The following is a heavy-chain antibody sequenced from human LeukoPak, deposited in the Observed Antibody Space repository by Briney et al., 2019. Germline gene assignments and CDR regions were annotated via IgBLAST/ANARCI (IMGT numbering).Heavy chain of an antibody. Sequence: SETLSLTCTVSGNSFGDYYWSWIRQPPGKGLEWIGEINHSGSTNYNPSLKSRVTISVDTSKNQFSLKLSSVTAADTAVYYCARRRGGYPHNWFDPWGQGTLVTVSS. J-gene: IGHJ5*02. CDR1: GNSFGDYY. CDR2: INHSGST. V-gene: IGHV4-34*01. D-gene: IGHD5-12*01. CDR3: ARRRGGYPHNWFDP.